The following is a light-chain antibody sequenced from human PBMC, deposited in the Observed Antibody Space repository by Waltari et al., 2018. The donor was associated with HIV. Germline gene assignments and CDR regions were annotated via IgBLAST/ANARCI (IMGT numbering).Light chain of an antibody. Sequence: QSALTQPHSVSGSPGQSVTLPCTGTSSDVGDYNYVSWYQRHPGKAPKLMIYDVTKRPSGVPDRFSGSKSGNTASLTISGLQAEDDAEYYCCSYAGTWLFGGGTKLTVL. CDR1: SSDVGDYNY. CDR2: DVT. V-gene: IGLV2-11*01. CDR3: CSYAGTWL. J-gene: IGLJ3*02.